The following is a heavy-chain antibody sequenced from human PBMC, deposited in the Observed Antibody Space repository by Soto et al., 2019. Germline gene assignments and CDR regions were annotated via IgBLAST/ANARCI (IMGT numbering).Heavy chain of an antibody. CDR3: AREGASGFGMDV. CDR1: GGSIRSYY. D-gene: IGHD1-26*01. Sequence: PETLSLTCNVSGGSIRSYYWSSVRQPAGKALEWIGRIYTSGTTKYNPSLKSRVTMLVDTSKNQFSLKLSSVTAADTAVYYCAREGASGFGMDVWGQGATVTVSS. V-gene: IGHV4-4*07. J-gene: IGHJ6*02. CDR2: IYTSGTT.